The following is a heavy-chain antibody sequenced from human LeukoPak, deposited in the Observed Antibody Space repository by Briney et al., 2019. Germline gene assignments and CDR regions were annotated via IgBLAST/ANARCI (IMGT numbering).Heavy chain of an antibody. CDR2: IYYSGST. J-gene: IGHJ6*03. Sequence: SETLSLTCTVYGGSISSYYWSWIRQPPGKGLEWIGYIYYSGSTNYNPSLKSRVTISVDTSKNQFSLKLSSVTAADTAVYYCARAVAGTGPHYYDYYMDVWGEGTTVTVSS. CDR1: GGSISSYY. D-gene: IGHD6-19*01. V-gene: IGHV4-59*01. CDR3: ARAVAGTGPHYYDYYMDV.